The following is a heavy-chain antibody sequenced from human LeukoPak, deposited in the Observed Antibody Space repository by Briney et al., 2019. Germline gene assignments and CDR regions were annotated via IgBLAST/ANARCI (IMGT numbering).Heavy chain of an antibody. Sequence: SETLSLTCTLSGGSISSGSYYWSWIRQPAGKGLEWIGRIYTSGSTNYNPSLKSRVTISVDTSKNQFSLKLSSVTAADTAVYYCARAKGPSCSSTSCYVAAMVTFDIWGQGTMVTVSS. V-gene: IGHV4-61*02. CDR3: ARAKGPSCSSTSCYVAAMVTFDI. J-gene: IGHJ3*02. CDR1: GGSISSGSYY. CDR2: IYTSGST. D-gene: IGHD2-2*01.